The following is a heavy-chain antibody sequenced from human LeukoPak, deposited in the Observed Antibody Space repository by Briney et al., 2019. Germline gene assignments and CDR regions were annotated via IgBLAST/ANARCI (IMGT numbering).Heavy chain of an antibody. J-gene: IGHJ4*02. CDR2: ISSSSSYI. CDR3: ARDSHDYVWGGYHDS. D-gene: IGHD3-16*02. Sequence: GGSLRLSCAASGLTFSSYSMNWFRQAPGKGLEWVSSISSSSSYIYYADSVKGRFIVSRDNAKNSLYLQMNSLRAEDTAVYYCARDSHDYVWGGYHDSWGQGTLVTVSS. CDR1: GLTFSSYS. V-gene: IGHV3-21*01.